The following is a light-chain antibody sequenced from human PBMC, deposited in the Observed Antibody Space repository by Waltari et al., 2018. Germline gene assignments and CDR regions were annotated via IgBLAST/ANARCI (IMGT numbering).Light chain of an antibody. CDR2: DFS. V-gene: IGLV2-14*04. CDR3: SSYTSSSWV. J-gene: IGLJ3*02. CDR1: SSEVGGYHY. Sequence: PGQSITISCTGTSSEVGGYHYVSWYQQDPGKAPKLMIYDFSKRPSGVSNRFSGSKSGNTASLTISGLQAEDEADYYCSSYTSSSWVFGGGTKLTVL.